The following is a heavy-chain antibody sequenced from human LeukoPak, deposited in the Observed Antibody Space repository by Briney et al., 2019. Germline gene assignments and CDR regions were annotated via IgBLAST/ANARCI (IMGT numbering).Heavy chain of an antibody. CDR3: ARDLSPPDSSGYYRYFDY. CDR1: GYTFTSYG. J-gene: IGHJ4*02. D-gene: IGHD3-22*01. Sequence: ASVKVSCKASGYTFTSYGISWVRQAPGQGLEWMGWISAYNGNTNYAQKLQGRVPMTTDTSTSTAYMELRSLRSDDTAVYYCARDLSPPDSSGYYRYFDYWGQGTLVTVSS. CDR2: ISAYNGNT. V-gene: IGHV1-18*01.